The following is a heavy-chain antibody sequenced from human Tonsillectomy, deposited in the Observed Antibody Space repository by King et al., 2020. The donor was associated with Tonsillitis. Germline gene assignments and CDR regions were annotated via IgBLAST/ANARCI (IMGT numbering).Heavy chain of an antibody. CDR2: IYSSGST. CDR3: ARGDYFDTSGYYPPFDY. V-gene: IGHV4-4*07. CDR1: GGSITSYY. Sequence: VQLQESGPGLVKPSETLSLTCTLSGGSITSYYWSWIRQPAGKGLEWIGRIYSSGSTNSNPSLKRRVTMSVDTSKNQFSLKLRSVTAADTAVYYCARGDYFDTSGYYPPFDYWGQGTLVTVSS. D-gene: IGHD3-22*01. J-gene: IGHJ4*02.